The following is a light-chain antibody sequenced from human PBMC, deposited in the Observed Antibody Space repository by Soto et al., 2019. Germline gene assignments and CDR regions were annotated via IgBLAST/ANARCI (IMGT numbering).Light chain of an antibody. CDR3: QTWGSGSVV. V-gene: IGLV4-69*01. J-gene: IGLJ2*01. CDR2: VNTDSSH. Sequence: QSVLTQSPSASASLGASVKLTCTLSRGHGSYAIAWHQQQPEKGPRLLMKVNTDSSHIKGDGIPDRFSGSSFGAERYLTISSLQSEDEADYYCQTWGSGSVVFGGGTKLTVL. CDR1: RGHGSYA.